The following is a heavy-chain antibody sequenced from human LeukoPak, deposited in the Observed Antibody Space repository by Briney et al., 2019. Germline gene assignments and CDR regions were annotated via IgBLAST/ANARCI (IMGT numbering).Heavy chain of an antibody. CDR1: GFTFSDYY. Sequence: PGGSLRLSYAASGFTFSDYYMSWIRQAPGKGLEWVSYISSSSSYTNHADSVKGRFSISRDNAKNSLYLQMNSLRAEDTAVYYCTRDRAEYYFDYWGQGTLVTVSP. V-gene: IGHV3-11*06. D-gene: IGHD6-6*01. CDR2: ISSSSSYT. J-gene: IGHJ4*02. CDR3: TRDRAEYYFDY.